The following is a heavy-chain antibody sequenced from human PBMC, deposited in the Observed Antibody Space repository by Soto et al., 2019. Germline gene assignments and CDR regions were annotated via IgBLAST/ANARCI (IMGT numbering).Heavy chain of an antibody. CDR1: GGTFSSGA. V-gene: IGHV1-69*13. J-gene: IGHJ6*02. CDR2: IIPTSGTA. D-gene: IGHD2-15*01. CDR3: ARGQGYCSGGICYYYYYGMDV. Sequence: SVKVSCKASGGTFSSGAFSWLRQSPGQGLEWMGGIIPTSGTANYAQKFQGRATITADESTSTAYMELSSLTSEDTAVYFCARGQGYCSGGICYYYYYGMDVWGQGTTVTVS.